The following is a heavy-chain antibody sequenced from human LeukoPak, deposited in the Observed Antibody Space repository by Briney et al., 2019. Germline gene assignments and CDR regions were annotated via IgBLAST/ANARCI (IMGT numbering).Heavy chain of an antibody. CDR1: GYTFTTYG. CDR3: ARDGRVGFFVY. J-gene: IGHJ4*02. Sequence: ASVKVSCKASGYTFTTYGISWVRQAPGQGLEYMAWISASSGHTNYAHNLQGRVTLTTDTSTSTAYMELRSLKSDDTAVYYCARDGRVGFFVYWGQGTLVTVSS. CDR2: ISASSGHT. V-gene: IGHV1-18*01. D-gene: IGHD1-26*01.